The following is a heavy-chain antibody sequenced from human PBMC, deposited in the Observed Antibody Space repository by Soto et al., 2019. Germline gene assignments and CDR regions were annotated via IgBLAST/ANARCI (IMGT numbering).Heavy chain of an antibody. CDR3: TTDMPHYIAAFYYDSSGYPVAANYGMDV. J-gene: IGHJ6*01. Sequence: EVQLVESGGGLVKPGGSLRLSCAASGFTFSNAWMSWVRQAPGKGLEWVGRIKSKTDGGTTDYAAPVKGRFTISRDDSKNTLYLQMNSLKTEDTAVYYCTTDMPHYIAAFYYDSSGYPVAANYGMDVW. CDR1: GFTFSNAW. D-gene: IGHD3-22*01. CDR2: IKSKTDGGTT. V-gene: IGHV3-15*01.